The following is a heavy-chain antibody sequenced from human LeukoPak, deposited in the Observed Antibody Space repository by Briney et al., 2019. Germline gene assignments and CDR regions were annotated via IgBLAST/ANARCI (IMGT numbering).Heavy chain of an antibody. CDR1: GGSISSSSYY. CDR2: IYTSGST. CDR3: ARDLFCGGDCYHLFDY. J-gene: IGHJ4*02. Sequence: SETLSLTCTVSGGSISSSSYYWSWIRQLAGKGLEWIGRIYTSGSTNYNPSLKSRVTISVDKSKNQFSLKLSSVTAADTAVYYCARDLFCGGDCYHLFDYWGQGTLVTVSS. V-gene: IGHV4-61*02. D-gene: IGHD2-21*02.